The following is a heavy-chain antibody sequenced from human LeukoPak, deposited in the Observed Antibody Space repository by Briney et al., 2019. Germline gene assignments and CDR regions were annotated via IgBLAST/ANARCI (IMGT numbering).Heavy chain of an antibody. CDR1: GFTFSSYS. J-gene: IGHJ4*02. Sequence: PGGSLRLSCAASGFTFSSYSMNWVRQAPGKGLEWVSSISSSSSNIYHADSVKGRFTISRDNAKNSLYLQMNSLRAEDTAVYYCARDLYGSGRYQRDYWGQGTLVTVSS. V-gene: IGHV3-21*01. CDR3: ARDLYGSGRYQRDY. D-gene: IGHD3-10*01. CDR2: ISSSSSNI.